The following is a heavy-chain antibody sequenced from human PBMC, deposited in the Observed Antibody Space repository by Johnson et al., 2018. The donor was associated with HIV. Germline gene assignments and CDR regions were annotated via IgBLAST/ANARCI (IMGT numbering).Heavy chain of an antibody. CDR3: AKDYSPAAYSSSFGAFDI. CDR1: GFTFSSYA. CDR2: ISGSGGSK. V-gene: IGHV3-23*04. Sequence: VQLVESGGGLVQPGGSLRLSCAASGFTFSSYAMSWVRQAPGKGLEWVSAISGSGGSKYYADAVKGRFTISRDNSKNTLDLQMNSLRAEDTAVYYCAKDYSPAAYSSSFGAFDIWGQGTMVTVSS. D-gene: IGHD6-6*01. J-gene: IGHJ3*02.